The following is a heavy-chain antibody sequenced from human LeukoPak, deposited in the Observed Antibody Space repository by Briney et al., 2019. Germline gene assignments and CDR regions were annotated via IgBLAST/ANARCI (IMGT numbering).Heavy chain of an antibody. D-gene: IGHD7-27*01. CDR3: AKDSKTGGALY. Sequence: GGSLRLSCAASGFTFSSYGMHWVRQAPGKGREWVAFIRYDESNQDYADSVKDRFTISTDNSRNTLYLQMNSLRTEDTAVYYCAKDSKTGGALYGGRGPLVTVSS. CDR2: IRYDESNQ. V-gene: IGHV3-30*02. J-gene: IGHJ4*02. CDR1: GFTFSSYG.